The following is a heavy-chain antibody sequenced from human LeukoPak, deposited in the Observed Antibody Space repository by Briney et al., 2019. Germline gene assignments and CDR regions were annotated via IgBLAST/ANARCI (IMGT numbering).Heavy chain of an antibody. CDR2: IYYSGST. J-gene: IGHJ6*02. CDR3: ARDNWNYGSSMDV. CDR1: GGSISSYY. Sequence: SETLSLTCTVSGGSISSYYWSWIRQPPGKGLEGIGYIYYSGSTNYNPSLKSRVTISVDTSKNQFSLELSSVTAADTAVYYCARDNWNYGSSMDVWGQGTTVTVSS. V-gene: IGHV4-59*01. D-gene: IGHD1-7*01.